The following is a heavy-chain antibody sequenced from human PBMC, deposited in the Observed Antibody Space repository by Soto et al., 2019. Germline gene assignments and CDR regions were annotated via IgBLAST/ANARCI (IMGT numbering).Heavy chain of an antibody. Sequence: QVQLVESGGGVVQPGRSLRLSCAASGFTFSRHSMHWVRQAPGEGLEWVAVITHDGVNAYYADSVQSRFTISRDNAHRTLYLQMNSLRSEDTAVYYCARDFSDRFTIDYWGQGVLVSVSP. CDR1: GFTFSRHS. J-gene: IGHJ4*02. CDR3: ARDFSDRFTIDY. D-gene: IGHD2-21*02. CDR2: ITHDGVNA. V-gene: IGHV3-30*04.